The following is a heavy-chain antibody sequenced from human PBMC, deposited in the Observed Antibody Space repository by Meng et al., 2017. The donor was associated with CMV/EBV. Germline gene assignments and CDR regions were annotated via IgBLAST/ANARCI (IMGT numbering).Heavy chain of an antibody. V-gene: IGHV3-30*04. Sequence: GGSLRLSCAASGFTFSSYAMHWVRQAPGKVLEWVAVISYDGSNKYYADSVKGRFTISRDNSKNTLYLQMNSLRAEDTAVYYCARDRIAVAGTSGSFDYWGQGTLVTVSS. CDR3: ARDRIAVAGTSGSFDY. J-gene: IGHJ4*02. CDR1: GFTFSSYA. CDR2: ISYDGSNK. D-gene: IGHD6-19*01.